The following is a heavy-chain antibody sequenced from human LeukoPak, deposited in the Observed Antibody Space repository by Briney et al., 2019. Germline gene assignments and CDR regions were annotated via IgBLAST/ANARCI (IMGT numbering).Heavy chain of an antibody. CDR3: ARDCIGCHGFDY. Sequence: DSVKVSCKASGYTFTTYGISWVRQAPGQGLEWMGWVSAYADNTNYIQKLQGRVTMTTDTSTSTAYMELRSLRSDDTAVYYCARDCIGCHGFDYWGQGTLITVSS. V-gene: IGHV1-18*01. CDR1: GYTFTTYG. CDR2: VSAYADNT. D-gene: IGHD2-15*01. J-gene: IGHJ4*02.